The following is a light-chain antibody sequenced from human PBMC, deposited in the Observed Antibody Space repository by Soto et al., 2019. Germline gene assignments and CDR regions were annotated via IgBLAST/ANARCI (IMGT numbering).Light chain of an antibody. CDR3: QQYLNSPWT. Sequence: VMTQSPATLSVSPGERAALSCRASQSVSSSYLAWYQQKPGQAPRLLIYDGSSRATAIPDRFSGSGSGTGSSLTITRLEPEDFAVYYCQQYLNSPWTFGQGTKVDIK. V-gene: IGKV3-20*01. CDR1: QSVSSSY. J-gene: IGKJ1*01. CDR2: DGS.